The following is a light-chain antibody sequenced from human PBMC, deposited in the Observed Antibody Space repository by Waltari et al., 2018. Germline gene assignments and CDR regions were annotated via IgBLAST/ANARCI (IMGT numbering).Light chain of an antibody. CDR1: QSLVHSDGNTY. Sequence: DVVVTQSPLSLPVTLGQPASISCRSSQSLVHSDGNTYLHWYQQRPGQSPRRLIYKVSNRDSGVPDRCSGSWSGTDFTLKISRVDAEDIGIYYCLQGTHWPPTFGQGTKVQIK. CDR3: LQGTHWPPT. CDR2: KVS. J-gene: IGKJ1*01. V-gene: IGKV2-30*02.